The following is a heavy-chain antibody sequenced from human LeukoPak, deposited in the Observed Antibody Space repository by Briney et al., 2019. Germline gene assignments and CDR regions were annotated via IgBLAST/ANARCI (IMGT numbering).Heavy chain of an antibody. Sequence: GTSVKVSCKASGFTFTSSVVQWVRQARGQRLEWIGWIVVGSGNTNYAQKFQERVTITRDMSTSTAYMELSSLRFEDTAVYYCEADRAGSYLRFVYWGQGTPVTVSS. CDR1: GFTFTSSV. V-gene: IGHV1-58*01. D-gene: IGHD3-10*01. CDR3: EADRAGSYLRFVY. J-gene: IGHJ4*02. CDR2: IVVGSGNT.